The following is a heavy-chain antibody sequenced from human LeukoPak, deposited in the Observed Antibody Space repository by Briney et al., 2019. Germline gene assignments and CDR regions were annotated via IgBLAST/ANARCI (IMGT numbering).Heavy chain of an antibody. CDR2: ISWDGTT. CDR1: GFTFEDYN. J-gene: IGHJ4*02. V-gene: IGHV3-43*01. D-gene: IGHD2-2*01. CDR3: VKDLSFESSSHVFEY. Sequence: GGSLRLSCAASGFTFEDYNMHWVRQAPGKTLEWVSLISWDGTTYYTDSVKGRFTMSRDNSKNSLYLQMDTLRSEDTAFYYCVKDLSFESSSHVFEYWGQGTLVTVSS.